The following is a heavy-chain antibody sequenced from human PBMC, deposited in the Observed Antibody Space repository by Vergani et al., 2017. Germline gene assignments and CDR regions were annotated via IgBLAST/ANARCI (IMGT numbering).Heavy chain of an antibody. CDR3: AKGGGDGCIYLRQFDY. Sequence: EVQLLESGGGLVKPGGSLRLTCEASGFTFSSYAMSWVRQAPGTGLEWVSAISGSGGSTYYADSVKGRFTISRDNSKNTLYLQMNSLRSEDTAVYYCAKGGGDGCIYLRQFDYWGQGTLVTVSS. J-gene: IGHJ4*02. CDR2: ISGSGGST. D-gene: IGHD5-24*01. V-gene: IGHV3-23*01. CDR1: GFTFSSYA.